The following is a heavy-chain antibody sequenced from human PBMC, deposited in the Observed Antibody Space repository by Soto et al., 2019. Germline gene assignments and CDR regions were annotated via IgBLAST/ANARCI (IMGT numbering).Heavy chain of an antibody. Sequence: QVQLVESGGGVVQPGRSLRLSCAASGFTFSSYAMHWVRQAPGKGLEWVAVISYDGSNKYYADSVKGRFTISRDNSKNTLYLQMNSLRAEDTAVYYCARLGYCSGGSCYGFGYWGQGTLVTVSS. CDR3: ARLGYCSGGSCYGFGY. J-gene: IGHJ4*02. D-gene: IGHD2-15*01. CDR1: GFTFSSYA. CDR2: ISYDGSNK. V-gene: IGHV3-30*04.